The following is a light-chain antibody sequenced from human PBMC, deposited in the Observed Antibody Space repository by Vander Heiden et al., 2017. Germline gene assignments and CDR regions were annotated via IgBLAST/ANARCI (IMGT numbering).Light chain of an antibody. J-gene: IGKJ1*01. CDR1: QSLSSW. V-gene: IGKV1-5*03. Sequence: DIQLTQSPSTLSASVGDRVTITCRASQSLSSWLAWYQQKPGKAPKVLIYKASTLESGVPSRFSGNGSGTEFTLTISSLQPDDFATYYCQQYSRYSTFGQGTKVEIK. CDR2: KAS. CDR3: QQYSRYST.